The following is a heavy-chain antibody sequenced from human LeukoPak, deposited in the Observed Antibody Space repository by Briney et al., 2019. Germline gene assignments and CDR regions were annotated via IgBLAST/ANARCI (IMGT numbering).Heavy chain of an antibody. J-gene: IGHJ4*02. CDR1: GFTFSSYA. V-gene: IGHV3-23*01. D-gene: IGHD2-2*01. Sequence: GGSLRLSCAASGFTFSSYAMSWVCQAPGKGLEWVSAISGSGGSTYYADSVKGRFTISRDNSKNTLYLQMNSLRAEDTAVYYCAKDRPLIVVVPAAPFDYWGQGTLVTVSS. CDR2: ISGSGGST. CDR3: AKDRPLIVVVPAAPFDY.